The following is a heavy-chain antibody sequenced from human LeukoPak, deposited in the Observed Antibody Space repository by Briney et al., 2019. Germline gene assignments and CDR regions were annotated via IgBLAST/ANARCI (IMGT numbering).Heavy chain of an antibody. CDR2: ISSSGTT. Sequence: SETLSLTCTVSGGSMNIHFWSWIRQSAGKGLEWIGRISSSGTTKYNPSLKSRVIMSIDTSKNQFSLKVSSVTAADTAVYYCARTGSYYYYYMDVWGKGTTVTVSS. J-gene: IGHJ6*03. D-gene: IGHD3-10*01. V-gene: IGHV4-4*07. CDR1: GGSMNIHF. CDR3: ARTGSYYYYYMDV.